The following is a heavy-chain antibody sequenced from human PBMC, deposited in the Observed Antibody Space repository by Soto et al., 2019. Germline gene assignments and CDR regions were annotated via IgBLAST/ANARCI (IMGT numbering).Heavy chain of an antibody. V-gene: IGHV1-2*04. J-gene: IGHJ3*02. CDR2: INPNSGGT. CDR3: ARPYSSGWPKDAYDI. D-gene: IGHD6-25*01. Sequence: ASVKVSCKASGYTFTGYYMHWVRQAPGQGLEWMGWINPNSGGTNYAQKFQGWVTMTRDTSISTAYMELSRLRSDDTAVYYCARPYSSGWPKDAYDIWSQGTMVTVSS. CDR1: GYTFTGYY.